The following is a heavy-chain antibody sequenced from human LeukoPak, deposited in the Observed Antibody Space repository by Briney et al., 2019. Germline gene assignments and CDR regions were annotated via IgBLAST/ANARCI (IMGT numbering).Heavy chain of an antibody. J-gene: IGHJ3*02. D-gene: IGHD3-22*01. V-gene: IGHV1-2*02. CDR3: AREPPGSVVVIDHAFDI. Sequence: GASVKVSCKASGYTFTGYYMHWVRQAPGQGLEWMGWINPNSGGTNYAQKFQGRVTMTRDTSISTAYMELSRLRSDDTAVYYCAREPPGSVVVIDHAFDIWGQGTMVTVSS. CDR2: INPNSGGT. CDR1: GYTFTGYY.